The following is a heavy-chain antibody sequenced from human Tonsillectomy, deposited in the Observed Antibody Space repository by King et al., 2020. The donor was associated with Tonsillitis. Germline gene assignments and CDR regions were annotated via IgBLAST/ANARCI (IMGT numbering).Heavy chain of an antibody. J-gene: IGHJ3*02. V-gene: IGHV3-23*04. D-gene: IGHD3-22*01. CDR2: ISGSGDTT. CDR3: AKDGCSSAYLGGYAFDI. CDR1: GFTFNNYA. Sequence: VQLVESGGGLVQPGGSLRLSCAASGFTFNNYAMSWVRQAPGKGLEWVSGISGSGDTTYNADSVKGRFTISRDNSKNTLYLQMNSLRAEDTAVYYCAKDGCSSAYLGGYAFDIWGQGTMVTVSS.